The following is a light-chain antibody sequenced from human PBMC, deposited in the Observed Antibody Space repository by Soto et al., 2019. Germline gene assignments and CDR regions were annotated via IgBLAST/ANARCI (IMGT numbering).Light chain of an antibody. J-gene: IGKJ3*01. Sequence: DIQMTQSPSSVSASVGDRVTITCRASQGIRTWLAWYQQKPGKPPKLLIYVASSLQSGVPSRFSGSGSGTDFTLTISSLQPVDFATYYCQQANSFPFTFGPGTKVDIK. CDR2: VAS. V-gene: IGKV1-12*02. CDR1: QGIRTW. CDR3: QQANSFPFT.